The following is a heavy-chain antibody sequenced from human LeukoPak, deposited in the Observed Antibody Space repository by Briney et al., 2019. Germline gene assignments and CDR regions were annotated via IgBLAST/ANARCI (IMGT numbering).Heavy chain of an antibody. CDR2: INHSGST. CDR1: GGSFSGYY. D-gene: IGHD3-22*01. Sequence: SETLSLTCAVYGGSFSGYYWSWIRQPPGKGLEWIGEINHSGSTNYNPSLKSRVTISVDTSKNQFSLKLSSVTAADTAVYCCAGYNSSGLPFFQHWGQGTLVTVSS. V-gene: IGHV4-34*01. J-gene: IGHJ1*01. CDR3: AGYNSSGLPFFQH.